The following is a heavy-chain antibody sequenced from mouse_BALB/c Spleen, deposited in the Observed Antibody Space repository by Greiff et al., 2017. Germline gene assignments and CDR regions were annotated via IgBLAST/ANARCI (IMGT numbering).Heavy chain of an antibody. J-gene: IGHJ3*01. D-gene: IGHD2-14*01. CDR2: IWAGGST. CDR3: ARYRYDGAY. Sequence: QVQLQQSGPGLVAPSQSLSITCTVSGFSLTSYGVHWVRQPPGKGLEWLGVIWAGGSTNYNSALMSRLSISKDNSKSQVFLKMNSLQTDDTAMYYCARYRYDGAYWGQGTLVTVSA. CDR1: GFSLTSYG. V-gene: IGHV2-9*02.